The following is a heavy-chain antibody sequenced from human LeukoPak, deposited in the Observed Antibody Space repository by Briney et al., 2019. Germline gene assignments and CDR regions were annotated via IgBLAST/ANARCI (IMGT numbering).Heavy chain of an antibody. CDR1: GFTYSDYY. Sequence: GGALRLSCASSGFTYSDYYMSWLRQAPGKGLEGVSYISSSGSTIYYADSVKGRFTISRDNAKNSLYLLMNSLRAEDTAVYYCASASARPGWFDPWGQGIRVTVSS. CDR2: ISSSGSTI. CDR3: ASASARPGWFDP. D-gene: IGHD6-6*01. J-gene: IGHJ5*02. V-gene: IGHV3-11*01.